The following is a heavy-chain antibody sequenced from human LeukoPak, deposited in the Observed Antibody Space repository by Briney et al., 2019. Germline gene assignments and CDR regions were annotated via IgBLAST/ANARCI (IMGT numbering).Heavy chain of an antibody. D-gene: IGHD6-13*01. CDR1: GGSFSGYY. V-gene: IGHV4-34*01. Sequence: SETLSLTCAVYGGSFSGYYWSWIRQPPGKGLEWIGKINHSGSTNYNPSLKSRVTISVDTSKNQFSLKLSSVTAADTAVYYCARSIPAAGTARIYYYYYYMDVWGKGTTVTVSS. CDR3: ARSIPAAGTARIYYYYYYMDV. CDR2: INHSGST. J-gene: IGHJ6*03.